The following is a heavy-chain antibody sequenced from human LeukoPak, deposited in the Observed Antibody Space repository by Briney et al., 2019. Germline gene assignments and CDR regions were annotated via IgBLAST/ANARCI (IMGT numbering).Heavy chain of an antibody. CDR3: ARDQALAVAGLYNWFDP. D-gene: IGHD6-19*01. CDR2: TYYRSKWYN. V-gene: IGHV6-1*01. Sequence: SQTLSLTCAISGDSVSSNSAAWNWIRQSPSRGLEWLERTYYRSKWYNDYAVSVKSRITINPDTSKNQFSLQLNSVTPEDTAVYYCARDQALAVAGLYNWFDPWGQGTLVTVSS. CDR1: GDSVSSNSAA. J-gene: IGHJ5*02.